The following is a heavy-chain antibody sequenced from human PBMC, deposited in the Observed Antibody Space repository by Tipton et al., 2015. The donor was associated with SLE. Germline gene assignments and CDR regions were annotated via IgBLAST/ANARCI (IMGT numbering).Heavy chain of an antibody. V-gene: IGHV1-18*01. CDR2: ISTYNDNT. CDR1: DYTFSNYG. CDR3: ARDRGWQPNTFDI. D-gene: IGHD5-24*01. J-gene: IGHJ3*02. Sequence: VQLVQSGAEVKKPGASVKVSCKASDYTFSNYGISWVRQAPGQGLEWMGWISTYNDNTNYAQHLQGRVTMTTDTSTSTAYMELRSLTSDDTAVYYCARDRGWQPNTFDIWGQGTMVTVSS.